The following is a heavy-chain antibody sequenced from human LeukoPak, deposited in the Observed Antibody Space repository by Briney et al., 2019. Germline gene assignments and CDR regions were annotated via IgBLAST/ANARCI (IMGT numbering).Heavy chain of an antibody. CDR3: AKVEAATTNPRFDF. V-gene: IGHV4-31*03. CDR2: IGYTGDT. J-gene: IGHJ4*02. Sequence: SETLSLTCTVSGGSISSGAYYWSWVRQHPEKGLDWIGYIGYTGDTYYNPSLRSRATISMDTSKTQFSLRLSSVTAADTAVYYLAKVEAATTNPRFDFWGQGTLVTVSS. CDR1: GGSISSGAYY. D-gene: IGHD1-1*01.